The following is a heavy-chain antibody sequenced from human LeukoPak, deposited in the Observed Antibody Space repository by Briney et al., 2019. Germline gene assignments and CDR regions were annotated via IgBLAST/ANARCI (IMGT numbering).Heavy chain of an antibody. J-gene: IGHJ4*02. Sequence: SGPALVKPTQALTLTCTFSGFSLSTPAMRVSWIRQPPGKALEWLARIDWDDDKFYNTSLKTRLTISKDTSKNQVALIMTNMDPVDTATYYCARTHYSSSSRFYFDYWGQGTLVTVSS. CDR2: IDWDDDK. D-gene: IGHD6-6*01. CDR1: GFSLSTPAMR. CDR3: ARTHYSSSSRFYFDY. V-gene: IGHV2-70*04.